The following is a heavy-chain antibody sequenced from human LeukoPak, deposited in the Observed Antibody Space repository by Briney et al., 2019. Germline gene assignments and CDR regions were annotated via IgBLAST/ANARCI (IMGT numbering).Heavy chain of an antibody. D-gene: IGHD2-15*01. V-gene: IGHV4-59*08. J-gene: IGHJ5*02. CDR1: RGSISSYY. CDR2: IYYSGST. CDR3: ARNLGYCSGGSCYRILGWFAP. Sequence: SETLSLTCTVSRGSISSYYWSWIRQPPGKGLEWIGYIYYSGSTNYNPSLKSRVTISVDTSKNQFSLKLSSVTAADTAVYYCARNLGYCSGGSCYRILGWFAPWGQGTLVTV.